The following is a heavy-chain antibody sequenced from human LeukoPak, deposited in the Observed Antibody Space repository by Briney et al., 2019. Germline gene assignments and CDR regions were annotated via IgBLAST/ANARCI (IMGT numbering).Heavy chain of an antibody. CDR2: ISGSGDTK. J-gene: IGHJ4*02. Sequence: EGSLRLSCAASGFTSTTYAMTWVRQAPGKGLEGVSSISGSGDTKNYADSVKGRFTISRDNSKITLFLQMNRLRAEDTAIYYCAKSRGRAVASAFDYWGRGTLVTVSS. V-gene: IGHV3-23*01. CDR1: GFTSTTYA. CDR3: AKSRGRAVASAFDY. D-gene: IGHD6-19*01.